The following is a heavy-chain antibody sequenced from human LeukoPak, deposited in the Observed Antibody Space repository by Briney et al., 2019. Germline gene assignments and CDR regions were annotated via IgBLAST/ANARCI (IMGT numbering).Heavy chain of an antibody. CDR2: IYSGGSP. J-gene: IGHJ6*02. CDR3: GREPYYDYGMDV. Sequence: GGSLRLSCAVSGFTVSSNYMSWVRQAPGKGMEWVSVIYSGGSPYFADSVKGRFTISRDNSKNTLYLQMNSLGAEATAVIYCGREPYYDYGMDVWGQGTTVTASS. CDR1: GFTVSSNY. V-gene: IGHV3-66*01.